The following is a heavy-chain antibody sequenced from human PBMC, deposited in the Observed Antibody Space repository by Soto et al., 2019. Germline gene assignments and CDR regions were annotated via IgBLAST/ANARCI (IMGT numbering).Heavy chain of an antibody. CDR1: GFTFSSYA. CDR3: ARTYIQDYYGSGSEAFDI. D-gene: IGHD3-10*01. J-gene: IGHJ3*02. V-gene: IGHV3-30-3*01. CDR2: ISYDGSNK. Sequence: QVQLVESGGGVVQPGRSLRLSCAASGFTFSSYAMHWVRQAPGKGLEWVAVISYDGSNKYYADSVKGRFTISRDNSKNTLYLQMNSLRAEDTAEYYCARTYIQDYYGSGSEAFDIWGQGTMVTVSS.